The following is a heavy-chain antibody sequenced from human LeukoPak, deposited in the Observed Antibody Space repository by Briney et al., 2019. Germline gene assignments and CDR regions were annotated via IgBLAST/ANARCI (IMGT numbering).Heavy chain of an antibody. Sequence: GGSLRLSCAASGFTFDDYGMSWVRQAPGKGLEWVSGINWNCGSTGYADSVKGRFTISRDNAKNSLYLQMNSLRAEDTALYFCARGGYSSSWYGGLVYWGQGTLVTVSS. V-gene: IGHV3-20*04. J-gene: IGHJ4*02. CDR2: INWNCGST. CDR1: GFTFDDYG. CDR3: ARGGYSSSWYGGLVY. D-gene: IGHD6-13*01.